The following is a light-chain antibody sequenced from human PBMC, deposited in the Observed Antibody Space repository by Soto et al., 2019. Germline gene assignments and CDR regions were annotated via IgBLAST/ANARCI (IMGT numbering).Light chain of an antibody. Sequence: EVVLTQSPGTLSLSPGERAILSCRASQSVNSRNLAWYQQKHGQAPRLLLSGASSRPTGIPDRFSGSGSWTDFTLSINRVGAEDFAVYFCQHYDETPLTFGGRTKVEI. J-gene: IGKJ4*01. CDR3: QHYDETPLT. CDR2: GAS. V-gene: IGKV3-20*01. CDR1: QSVNSRN.